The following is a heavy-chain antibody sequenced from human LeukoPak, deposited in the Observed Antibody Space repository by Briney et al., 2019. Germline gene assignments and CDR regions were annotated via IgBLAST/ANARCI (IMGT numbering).Heavy chain of an antibody. D-gene: IGHD3-22*01. V-gene: IGHV1-18*01. CDR1: GYTFTSYG. CDR2: ISAYNGHT. J-gene: IGHJ4*02. CDR3: ARDSSGFPRDASDY. Sequence: ALVKASCKASGYTFTSYGINWVRHALGQGLEWMGWISAYNGHTNYAQKLQGRVTMTTDTSTSTAHMELRSLRSDDTAVYFCARDSSGFPRDASDYWGQGTLVTVSS.